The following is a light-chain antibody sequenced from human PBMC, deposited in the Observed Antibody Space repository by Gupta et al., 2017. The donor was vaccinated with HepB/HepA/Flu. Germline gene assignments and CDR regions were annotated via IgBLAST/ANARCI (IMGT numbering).Light chain of an antibody. V-gene: IGLV4-69*01. CDR2: VNSDGTY. J-gene: IGLJ2*01. CDR1: TGYNNYA. CDR3: QAWGLGTYVV. Sequence: QLVLTQSPAASASLVASVKLTCTLNTGYNNYAIAWHQMQPDKGPRYLMKVNSDGTYRKGDGIPDRYSGSSSGTDRYLTISSLQPEDEAEYYCQAWGLGTYVVFGGGTKLTVV.